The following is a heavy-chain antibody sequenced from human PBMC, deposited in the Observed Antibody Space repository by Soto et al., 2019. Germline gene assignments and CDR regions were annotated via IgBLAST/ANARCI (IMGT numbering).Heavy chain of an antibody. CDR3: ARGEWLATIKPYFAY. CDR2: IYYSGST. D-gene: IGHD5-12*01. V-gene: IGHV4-59*01. CDR1: GGSMSSYY. J-gene: IGHJ4*02. Sequence: TSETLSLTCTVSGGSMSSYYWSWIWQSPGEGLEWIGYIYYSGSTNYNPSLKSRVAISLDTSKNQFSLMLSSVTAADTAVYYCARGEWLATIKPYFAYWGQGTLVTVSS.